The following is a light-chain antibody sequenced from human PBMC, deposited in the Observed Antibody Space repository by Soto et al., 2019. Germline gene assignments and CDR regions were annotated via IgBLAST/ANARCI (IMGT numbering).Light chain of an antibody. CDR3: QHYKNWPPIT. CDR1: QSVGSK. J-gene: IGKJ5*01. V-gene: IGKV3-15*01. Sequence: EIVMPQSPATLSVSPGERATLSCRASQSVGSKLAWYQQKPGQAPRLLIYGASTRATGIPARFSGSGSGTEFTLTISSLQSEDFAVYYCQHYKNWPPITFGQGTRLEI. CDR2: GAS.